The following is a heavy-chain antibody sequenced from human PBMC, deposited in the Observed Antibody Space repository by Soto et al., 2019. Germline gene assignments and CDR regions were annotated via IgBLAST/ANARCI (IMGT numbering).Heavy chain of an antibody. D-gene: IGHD6-6*01. V-gene: IGHV3-30-3*01. J-gene: IGHJ1*01. Sequence: LILCCVSSGFXFSGYAVHWARAAAGNGLEFVALISPDCSNEYYYDSAMVLFSISRDNSNNTLFLQMNSLRTEDTALYFCARENSRIAPRLFQHWGHGTLGTVS. CDR2: ISPDCSNE. CDR3: ARENSRIAPRLFQH. CDR1: GFXFSGYA.